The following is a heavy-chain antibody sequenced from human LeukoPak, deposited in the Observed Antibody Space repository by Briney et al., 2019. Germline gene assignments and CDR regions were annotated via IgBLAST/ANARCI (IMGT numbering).Heavy chain of an antibody. D-gene: IGHD3-22*01. V-gene: IGHV1-18*01. CDR3: ARTRDYYDSSGSSDY. CDR1: GYTFTSYG. Sequence: ASVKVSCKASGYTFTSYGISWVRQAPGQGLEWMGWISAYNGNTNYAQKLQGRVTMTTDTSTSTAYMELRSLRSDDTAVYYCARTRDYYDSSGSSDYWGQEPWSPSPQ. J-gene: IGHJ4*01. CDR2: ISAYNGNT.